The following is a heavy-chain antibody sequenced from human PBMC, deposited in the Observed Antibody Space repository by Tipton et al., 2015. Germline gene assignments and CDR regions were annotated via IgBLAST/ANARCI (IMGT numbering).Heavy chain of an antibody. Sequence: TLSLTCTVSGGSVSSGSYYWSWIRQPPGKELQWIGYIRYTGITNYNASLKSRVTISIDTPKNQFSLKLSSVTAADTAVYYCARDLEHGMDVWGQGTTVTVSS. D-gene: IGHD5-24*01. CDR3: ARDLEHGMDV. V-gene: IGHV4-61*01. CDR2: IRYTGIT. J-gene: IGHJ6*02. CDR1: GGSVSSGSYY.